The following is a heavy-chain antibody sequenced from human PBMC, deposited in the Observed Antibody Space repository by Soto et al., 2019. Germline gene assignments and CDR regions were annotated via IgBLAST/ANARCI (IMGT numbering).Heavy chain of an antibody. J-gene: IGHJ6*02. Sequence: LSLTCTVSGASISPYYWTWIRQPPGKGLEWIGYIFSSGNTNYNPSLKSRVTISVDTSKYQFSLKLSSVTAADTAVYYCAREYYYGSAIYRGMDVWGQGTTVTVSS. D-gene: IGHD3-10*01. V-gene: IGHV4-59*01. CDR2: IFSSGNT. CDR3: AREYYYGSAIYRGMDV. CDR1: GASISPYY.